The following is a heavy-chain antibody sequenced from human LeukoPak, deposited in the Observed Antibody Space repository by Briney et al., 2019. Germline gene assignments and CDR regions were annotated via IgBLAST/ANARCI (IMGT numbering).Heavy chain of an antibody. V-gene: IGHV3-7*01. CDR2: IKQDRSEK. CDR3: ARLREIPVFGVVTKSTSYFDY. D-gene: IGHD3-3*01. Sequence: GGSLRLSCAASGFTFTNYWMSWVRQAPGQGLELVANIKQDRSEKYYVDSVKGRFTIPRDNAKNSLYLKMNSLRAEDTAVYYCARLREIPVFGVVTKSTSYFDYWGQGTLVTVSS. CDR1: GFTFTNYW. J-gene: IGHJ4*02.